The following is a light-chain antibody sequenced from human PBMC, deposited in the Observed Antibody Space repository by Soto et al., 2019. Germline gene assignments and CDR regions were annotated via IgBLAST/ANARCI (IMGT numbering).Light chain of an antibody. CDR3: SSYTSSNTVI. CDR1: SSDVGGYKY. Sequence: QSALTQPASVSGSPGQSITISCTGTSSDVGGYKYVSWYQQNPGKAPKLMIYDVNNRPSGVSNRFSGSKSGNTASLTISGLQAEDEADYYCSSYTSSNTVIFGGGTKLTV. V-gene: IGLV2-14*03. CDR2: DVN. J-gene: IGLJ2*01.